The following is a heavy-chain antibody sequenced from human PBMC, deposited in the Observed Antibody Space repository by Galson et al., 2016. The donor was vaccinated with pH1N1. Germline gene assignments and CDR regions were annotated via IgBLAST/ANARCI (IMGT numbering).Heavy chain of an antibody. J-gene: IGHJ3*02. CDR1: GDSVSSNSAA. CDR2: TYYRSKWYN. D-gene: IGHD2-15*01. CDR3: TLAARGEEAFDI. V-gene: IGHV6-1*01. Sequence: CAISGDSVSSNSAAWNWIRQSPSRGLEWLGRTYYRSKWYNDYAVSVKSRITINPDTSKNQFSLQMNSLKTEDTAVYYCTLAARGEEAFDIWGQGTMVTVSS.